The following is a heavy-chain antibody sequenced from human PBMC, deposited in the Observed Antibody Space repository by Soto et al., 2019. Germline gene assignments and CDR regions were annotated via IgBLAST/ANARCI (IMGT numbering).Heavy chain of an antibody. Sequence: QSPSRGLEWLGRTYYRSKWYNDYAVSVKSRITINPDTSKNQFSLQLNSVTPEDTAVYYCAGVRIVGATESPNYYYYGMDVWGQGTTVTVSS. J-gene: IGHJ6*02. V-gene: IGHV6-1*01. CDR2: TYYRSKWYN. CDR3: AGVRIVGATESPNYYYYGMDV. D-gene: IGHD1-26*01.